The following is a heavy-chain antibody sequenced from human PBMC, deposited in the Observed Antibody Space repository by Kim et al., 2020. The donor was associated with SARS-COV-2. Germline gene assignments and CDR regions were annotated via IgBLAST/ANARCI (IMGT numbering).Heavy chain of an antibody. Sequence: ASVKVSCKDSGYVFTSFGISWVRQAPGQGLEWMGWIIAYNGNTNYTQKFQDRITLTTDTSTTTAYLELRGLRPDDTAMYYCAGEYHVDSSGVGRFWGQGTSVTVAS. D-gene: IGHD3-22*01. CDR2: IIAYNGNT. CDR3: AGEYHVDSSGVGRF. CDR1: GYVFTSFG. J-gene: IGHJ4*02. V-gene: IGHV1-18*01.